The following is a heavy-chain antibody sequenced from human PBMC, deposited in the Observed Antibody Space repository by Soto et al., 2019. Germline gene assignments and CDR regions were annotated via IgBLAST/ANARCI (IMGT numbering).Heavy chain of an antibody. V-gene: IGHV1-46*01. CDR1: GYTFTSYY. J-gene: IGHJ6*02. CDR2: INPSGGST. Sequence: ASVKVSCKASGYTFTSYYMHWVRQAPGQGLEWMGIINPSGGSTSYAQKFQGRVTMTRDTSTSTVYMELSSLRSEDTAVYYCARDPSSPYCGGDCAIYYYYYGMDVWGQGTTVTVSS. D-gene: IGHD2-21*02. CDR3: ARDPSSPYCGGDCAIYYYYYGMDV.